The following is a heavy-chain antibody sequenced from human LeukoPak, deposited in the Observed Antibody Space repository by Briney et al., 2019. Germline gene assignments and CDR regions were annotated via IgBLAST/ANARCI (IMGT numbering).Heavy chain of an antibody. V-gene: IGHV4-61*02. CDR2: IYTSGST. D-gene: IGHD4-17*01. J-gene: IGHJ4*02. CDR1: GGSISSGSYY. CDR3: ARDSTKSTVTMSY. Sequence: PSQTLSLTCTVSGGSISSGSYYWSWIRQPAGKGLEWIGRIYTSGSTNYNPSLKSRVTISVDTSKNQFSLKLSSVTAADTAVYYCARDSTKSTVTMSYWGQGTLVTVSS.